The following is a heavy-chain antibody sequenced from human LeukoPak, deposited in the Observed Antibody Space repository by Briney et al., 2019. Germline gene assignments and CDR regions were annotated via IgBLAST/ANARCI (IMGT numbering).Heavy chain of an antibody. CDR1: GFTFSSYA. CDR2: ISNTGDTT. D-gene: IGHD1-26*01. CDR3: AKTALGATTGPYYFDY. Sequence: PGGSLRLSCAVSGFTFSSYAMSWVRQAPGKGLEWVTAISNTGDTTYYADFVKGRFTISRDNSKSTLYVQVNSLRAEDTAVYYCAKTALGATTGPYYFDYWGQGTLVTVSS. V-gene: IGHV3-23*01. J-gene: IGHJ4*02.